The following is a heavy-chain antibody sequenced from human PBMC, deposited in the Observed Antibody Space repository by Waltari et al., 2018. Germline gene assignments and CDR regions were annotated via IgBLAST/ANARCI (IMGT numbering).Heavy chain of an antibody. V-gene: IGHV3-30*04. J-gene: IGHJ6*02. CDR3: ARDYCDRTNCHGMDV. Sequence: QEQLVESGGCVVQPGRSLRNCCEASEFTLSSYAVHGVRQAPGKGLEWVAVISYNARNIYYVDSVKGRFTLARDNSKKTLYLQMNSLRAEDTAVYYCARDYCDRTNCHGMDVWGQGTTVTVSS. D-gene: IGHD3-22*01. CDR2: ISYNARNI. CDR1: EFTLSSYA.